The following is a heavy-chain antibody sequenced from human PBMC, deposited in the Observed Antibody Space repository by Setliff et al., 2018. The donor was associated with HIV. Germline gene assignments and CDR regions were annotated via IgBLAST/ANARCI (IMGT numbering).Heavy chain of an antibody. CDR1: GYSFSNYD. CDR3: ARGRWNNGHSGVDY. Sequence: SVKVSCKASGYSFSNYDTNWMRQATGQGPEWVGWVNPKSGNTGYSQKFQGRLTLTRNTSLSTTYMELSNLTSDDTAVYYCARGRWNNGHSGVDYWGQGTLVTSPQ. CDR2: VNPKSGNT. V-gene: IGHV1-8*03. J-gene: IGHJ4*02. D-gene: IGHD2-8*01.